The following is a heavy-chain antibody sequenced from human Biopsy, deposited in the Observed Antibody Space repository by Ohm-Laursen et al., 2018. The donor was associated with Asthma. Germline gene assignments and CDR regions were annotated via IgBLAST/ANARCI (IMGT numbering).Heavy chain of an antibody. CDR3: ARDYYDFWNRSVYTYFGMDV. V-gene: IGHV4-31*11. J-gene: IGHJ6*02. D-gene: IGHD3-3*01. CDR2: IYHRGNT. Sequence: TLSLTCGVSGYSISNGGYYWTWVRQCPGKGLEWIGNIYHRGNTKYNPSLKSRLSFSVDTSKNQFSLKLSSVTAADTAIYFCARDYYDFWNRSVYTYFGMDVWGRGTTVVVSS. CDR1: GYSISNGGYY.